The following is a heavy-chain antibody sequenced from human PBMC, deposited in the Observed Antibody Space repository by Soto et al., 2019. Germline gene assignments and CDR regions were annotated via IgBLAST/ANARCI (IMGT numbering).Heavy chain of an antibody. CDR1: GFTFSSYG. V-gene: IGHV3-33*01. D-gene: IGHD2-15*01. CDR3: ARDGYCSGGSCYSVPVFDY. CDR2: ICYDGSNK. J-gene: IGHJ4*02. Sequence: QVQLVESGGGVVQPGRSLRLSCAASGFTFSSYGMHWVRQAPGKGLEWVAVICYDGSNKYYADSVKGRFTISRDNSKNTLYLQMNSLRAEDTAVYYCARDGYCSGGSCYSVPVFDYWGQGTLVTVSS.